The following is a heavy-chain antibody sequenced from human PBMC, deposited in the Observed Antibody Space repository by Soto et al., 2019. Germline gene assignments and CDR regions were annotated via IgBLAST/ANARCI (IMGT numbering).Heavy chain of an antibody. CDR3: KSLIGKSWLDF. V-gene: IGHV6-1*01. D-gene: IGHD3-22*01. J-gene: IGHJ5*02. CDR2: TYYRSKWYN. CDR1: GDSVSSSSVT. Sequence: SQTLSLTCAISGDSVSSSSVTWNWIRQSPSRGLEWLGRTYYRSKWYNDYAESVKSRITINPDTSKNQFSLHLNSVTPEDTAVYYCKSLIGKSWLDFWAQGT.